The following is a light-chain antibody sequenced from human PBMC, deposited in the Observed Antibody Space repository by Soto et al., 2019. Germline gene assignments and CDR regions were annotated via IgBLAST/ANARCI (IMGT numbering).Light chain of an antibody. CDR3: SSYAGSNNYV. J-gene: IGLJ1*01. CDR2: EVS. CDR1: TGDVGGYNY. Sequence: QSALTQPPSASGSPGQSVTISCTGTTGDVGGYNYVSWYQHHPGKAPKLVIYEVSKRPSGVPDRFSGSKSGNTASLTVSGLQAEDEADYYCSSYAGSNNYVFGTGTKLTVL. V-gene: IGLV2-8*01.